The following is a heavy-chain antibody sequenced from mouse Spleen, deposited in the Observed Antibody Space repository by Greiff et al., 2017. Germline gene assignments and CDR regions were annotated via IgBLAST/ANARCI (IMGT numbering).Heavy chain of an antibody. CDR1: GFSLTGYG. D-gene: IGHD2-10*01. Sequence: VMLVESGPGLVAPSQSLSITCTVSGFSLTGYGVNWVRQPPGKGLEWLGMIWGDGSTDYNSALKSRLSISKDNSKSQVFLKMNSLQTDDTARYYCAREGAYYGNPYAMDYWGQGTSVTVSS. CDR2: IWGDGST. V-gene: IGHV2-6-7*01. CDR3: AREGAYYGNPYAMDY. J-gene: IGHJ4*01.